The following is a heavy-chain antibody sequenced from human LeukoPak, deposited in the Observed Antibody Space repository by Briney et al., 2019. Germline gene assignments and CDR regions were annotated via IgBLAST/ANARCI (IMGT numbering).Heavy chain of an antibody. CDR2: ISSSSSYI. V-gene: IGHV3-21*01. Sequence: GGSLRLSCAASGFTFSSYSMNWVRQAPGKGLEWVSSISSSSSYIYYADSVKGRFTISRDNAKNSLYLQMNSLRAEDTAVYYCARDSPGYCSGGSGGSCYYFDYWGQGTLVTVSS. J-gene: IGHJ4*02. CDR3: ARDSPGYCSGGSGGSCYYFDY. D-gene: IGHD2-15*01. CDR1: GFTFSSYS.